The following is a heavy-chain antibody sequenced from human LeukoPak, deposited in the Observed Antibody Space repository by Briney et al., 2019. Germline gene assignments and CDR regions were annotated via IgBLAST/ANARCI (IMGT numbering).Heavy chain of an antibody. D-gene: IGHD4-17*01. CDR2: IWYDGSNK. CDR1: GFTFSSYG. Sequence: GGSLRLSCAASGFTFSSYGMHWVRQAPGKGLEWVAVIWYDGSNKYYADSVKGRFTIPRDNSKNTLYLQMNSLRAEDTAVYYCARARDYGDYEILDYWGQGTLVTVSS. V-gene: IGHV3-33*01. CDR3: ARARDYGDYEILDY. J-gene: IGHJ4*02.